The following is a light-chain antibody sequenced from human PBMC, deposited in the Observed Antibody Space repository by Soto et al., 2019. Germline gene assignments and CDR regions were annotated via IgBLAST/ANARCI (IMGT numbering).Light chain of an antibody. Sequence: EIVLTQSPGTLSLSPGERATLSCRASQSVSSNYLAWYQQKPGQAPRLLIYGASSRASGVPERFSGSGSGTDFTLTISRLEPEDFAVYYCQQYGSSPPRTFGQGTKVDIK. J-gene: IGKJ1*01. CDR2: GAS. V-gene: IGKV3-20*01. CDR3: QQYGSSPPRT. CDR1: QSVSSNY.